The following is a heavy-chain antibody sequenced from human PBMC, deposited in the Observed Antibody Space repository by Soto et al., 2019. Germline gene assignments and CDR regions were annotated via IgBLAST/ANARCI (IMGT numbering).Heavy chain of an antibody. V-gene: IGHV6-1*01. CDR2: TYYRSRWYN. CDR3: AGTTSHQWYYMDV. D-gene: IGHD1-7*01. Sequence: QVQLQESGPGLVKPSQTLSLTCAISGDSVSSNSAAWNWIRLSPSRGLEWLARTYYRSRWYNDYAVSVRSRITVNPDTSNHQFSLQLTSVTPEDTAVYYCAGTTSHQWYYMDVWGKGTTVTVSS. CDR1: GDSVSSNSAA. J-gene: IGHJ6*03.